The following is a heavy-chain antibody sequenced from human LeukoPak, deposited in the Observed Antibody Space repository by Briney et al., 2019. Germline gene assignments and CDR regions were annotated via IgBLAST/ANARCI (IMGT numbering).Heavy chain of an antibody. D-gene: IGHD6-19*01. V-gene: IGHV2-5*02. CDR1: GFSLTTTGVS. Sequence: SGPTLVNPTQTLTLTCTFSGFSLTTTGVSVGWIRQPPGKALEWLALTCWDDDKRYSPSLQSRLTITKDTSKNRVVLSMTNMDPVDTATYYCAHKHSAVGGFDYWGQGTLVTVSS. J-gene: IGHJ4*02. CDR2: TCWDDDK. CDR3: AHKHSAVGGFDY.